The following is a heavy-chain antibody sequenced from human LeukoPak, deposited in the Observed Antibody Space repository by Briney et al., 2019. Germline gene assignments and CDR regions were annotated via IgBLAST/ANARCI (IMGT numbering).Heavy chain of an antibody. V-gene: IGHV3-23*01. CDR3: AKSAWKQQLVPHWFDP. CDR1: GFIFSSYA. Sequence: GWSLRLSCAASGFIFSSYAMSWVRQAPGKGLEGVAAISGSGGSTYYADSVKGRFTISRDNSKNTLYLQMHSLRAEDTAVYDWAKSAWKQQLVPHWFDPWGQGTLVTVSS. J-gene: IGHJ5*02. CDR2: ISGSGGST. D-gene: IGHD6-13*01.